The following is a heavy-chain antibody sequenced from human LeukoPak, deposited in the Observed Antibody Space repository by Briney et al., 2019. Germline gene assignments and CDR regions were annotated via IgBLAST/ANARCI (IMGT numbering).Heavy chain of an antibody. CDR2: IYPRDSDT. D-gene: IGHD2-2*01. Sequence: GESLKISCKDSGNSFTNYWIGWVRQMPGKGLEWMGIIYPRDSDTRYSPSFQGQVTISADKSISTAYLQWSSLKASDTAMYYCARPYCSSTSCYAHYRYGGAFDIWGQGTMVTVSS. J-gene: IGHJ3*02. CDR1: GNSFTNYW. CDR3: ARPYCSSTSCYAHYRYGGAFDI. V-gene: IGHV5-51*01.